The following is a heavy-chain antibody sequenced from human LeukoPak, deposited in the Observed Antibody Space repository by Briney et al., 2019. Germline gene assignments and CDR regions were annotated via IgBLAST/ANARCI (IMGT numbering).Heavy chain of an antibody. V-gene: IGHV3-7*01. CDR2: IKQDGSEK. D-gene: IGHD3-10*01. J-gene: IGHJ4*02. CDR1: GFTFTKYG. CDR3: ARDLGYYGSGSYPLDY. Sequence: GGSLRLSCAASGFTFTKYGTHWVRQAPGKGLEWVANIKQDGSEKYYVDSVKGRFTISRDNAKNSLYLQMNSLRAEDTAVYYCARDLGYYGSGSYPLDYWGQGTLVTVSS.